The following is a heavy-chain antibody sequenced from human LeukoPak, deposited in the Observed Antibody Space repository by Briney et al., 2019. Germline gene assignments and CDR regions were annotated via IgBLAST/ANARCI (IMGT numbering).Heavy chain of an antibody. Sequence: ASVKVSRKASGYTFSSYSMHWVRQTPGQGLEWMGIINPSGGSTSYAQKFQGRVTMTRDTSTSTVYMELSSLRSEDTAVYYCARRTSGYYYLDVWGQGTTVTVSS. CDR3: ARRTSGYYYLDV. CDR2: INPSGGST. J-gene: IGHJ6*02. V-gene: IGHV1-46*01. D-gene: IGHD3-22*01. CDR1: GYTFSSYS.